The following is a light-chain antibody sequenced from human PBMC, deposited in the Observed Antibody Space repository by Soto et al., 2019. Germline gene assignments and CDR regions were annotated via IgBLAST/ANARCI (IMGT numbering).Light chain of an antibody. Sequence: EIVMTQSPATLSLSPGERATLSCRASQSVSSNLAWYQQKPGQAPRLLIYGASTRATGIPGRISGSGSGTEFTLPISSLQSEDYAVYYCQQHNDWPLTFGQGTRVE. CDR3: QQHNDWPLT. CDR2: GAS. V-gene: IGKV3D-15*01. J-gene: IGKJ5*01. CDR1: QSVSSN.